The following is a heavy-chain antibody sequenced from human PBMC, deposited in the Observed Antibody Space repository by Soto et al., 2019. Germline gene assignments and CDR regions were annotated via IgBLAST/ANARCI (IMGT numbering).Heavy chain of an antibody. V-gene: IGHV3-33*01. J-gene: IGHJ4*02. Sequence: GGSLRLSCAASYFTFSSYGMHWVRQAPGKGLEWVAVIWYDGSNKYYEDSVKGRFTISRDNSKNMVFLQMNSLRAEDTAVYYCARGGLIAVAGSAFDSWGQGTLVTVSS. CDR1: YFTFSSYG. CDR2: IWYDGSNK. D-gene: IGHD6-19*01. CDR3: ARGGLIAVAGSAFDS.